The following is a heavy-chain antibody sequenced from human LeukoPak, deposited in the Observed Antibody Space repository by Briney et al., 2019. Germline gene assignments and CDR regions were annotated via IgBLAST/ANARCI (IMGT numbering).Heavy chain of an antibody. J-gene: IGHJ6*02. CDR3: ARRGVYYYGMDV. D-gene: IGHD3-10*01. Sequence: PSETLSLTCAVYGGSFSGYYWSWIRQPPGKGLEWIGEINHSGSTNYNPSLKSRVTISVDTSKNQFSLKLSSVTAADTAVYYCARRGVYYYGMDVWGQGTTVTVSS. V-gene: IGHV4-34*01. CDR2: INHSGST. CDR1: GGSFSGYY.